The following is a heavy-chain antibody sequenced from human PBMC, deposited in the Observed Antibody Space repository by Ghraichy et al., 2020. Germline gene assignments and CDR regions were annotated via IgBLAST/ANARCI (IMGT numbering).Heavy chain of an antibody. CDR1: GFTFSSYW. CDR2: INTDGSST. V-gene: IGHV3-74*01. CDR3: VRTFYNSPDN. J-gene: IGHJ4*02. D-gene: IGHD3-10*01. Sequence: GGSLRLSCAASGFTFSSYWMHWVRQAPGKVLVWVSRINTDGSSTTYADSVKGRFTISRDNAKNTLFLQMNSLRAEDTAVYYCVRTFYNSPDNWGQGTLVTVSS.